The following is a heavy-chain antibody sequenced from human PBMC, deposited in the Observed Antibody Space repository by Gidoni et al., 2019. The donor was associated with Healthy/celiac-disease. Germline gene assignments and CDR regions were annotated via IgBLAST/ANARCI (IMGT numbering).Heavy chain of an antibody. V-gene: IGHV1-69*02. CDR1: GGTFSSYT. CDR2: IIPILGIA. J-gene: IGHJ3*02. CDR3: ARVGSGSSWDAFDI. Sequence: QVQLVQSGAEVKKPGSSVKVSCKASGGTFSSYTISWVRQAPGQGLEWMGRIIPILGIANYAQKFQGRVTITADKSTSTAYMELSSLRSEDTAVYYCARVGSGSSWDAFDIWGQGTMVTVSS. D-gene: IGHD6-13*01.